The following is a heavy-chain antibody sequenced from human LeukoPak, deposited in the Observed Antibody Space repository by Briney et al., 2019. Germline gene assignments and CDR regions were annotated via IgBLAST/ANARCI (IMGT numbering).Heavy chain of an antibody. CDR1: GFIFSNYG. Sequence: GGSLRLSCAASGFIFSNYGMSWVRQAPGKGLEWVSSISFSSTHIYYADLIQGRFTISRDNAENSLYLQMNSLRAEDTAVYYCARDDIGTTGFDYWGQGTLVTVSS. CDR3: ARDDIGTTGFDY. D-gene: IGHD1-1*01. J-gene: IGHJ4*02. V-gene: IGHV3-21*06. CDR2: ISFSSTHI.